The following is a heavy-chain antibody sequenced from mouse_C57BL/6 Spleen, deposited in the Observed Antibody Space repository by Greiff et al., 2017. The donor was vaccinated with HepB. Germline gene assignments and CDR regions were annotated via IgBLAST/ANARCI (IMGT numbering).Heavy chain of an antibody. J-gene: IGHJ2*01. CDR2: IYPGSGST. Sequence: QVQLQQPGAELVKPGASVKMSCKASGYTFTSYWITWVKQRPGQGLEWIGDIYPGSGSTNYNEKLKSKATLTVDTSSSTAYMQLSSLASEDSAVYYCARKEGIYYGNFYYFDYWGQGTTLTVSS. CDR1: GYTFTSYW. CDR3: ARKEGIYYGNFYYFDY. D-gene: IGHD2-1*01. V-gene: IGHV1-55*01.